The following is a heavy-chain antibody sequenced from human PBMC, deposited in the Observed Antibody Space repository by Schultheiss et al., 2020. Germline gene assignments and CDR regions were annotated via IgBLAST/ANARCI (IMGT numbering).Heavy chain of an antibody. Sequence: ASVKVSCKPSSYTFTSHAITWVRQAPGQGLEWMGWISAYNGNTNYAQKLQGRVTMTTDTSTSTAYMELRSLRSDDTAVYYCARGVVGATRLPYYYYGMDVWGQGTTVTVSS. CDR1: SYTFTSHA. D-gene: IGHD1-26*01. CDR3: ARGVVGATRLPYYYYGMDV. J-gene: IGHJ6*02. CDR2: ISAYNGNT. V-gene: IGHV1-18*01.